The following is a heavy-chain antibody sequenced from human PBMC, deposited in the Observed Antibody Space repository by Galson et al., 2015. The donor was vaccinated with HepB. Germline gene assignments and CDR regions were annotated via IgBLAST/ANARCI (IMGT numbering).Heavy chain of an antibody. CDR3: ARSGYSSGWYPWYFDL. D-gene: IGHD6-19*01. CDR2: IDWDDDK. Sequence: PALVKPTQTLTLTCTFSGFSVTSNGVTVGWIRQPPGKALEWLARIDWDDDKFYSTSLKTRLTISKDTSKNQVVLTMTNMDPVDTATYYCARSGYSSGWYPWYFDLWGRGTLVTVSS. J-gene: IGHJ2*01. CDR1: GFSVTSNGVT. V-gene: IGHV2-70*04.